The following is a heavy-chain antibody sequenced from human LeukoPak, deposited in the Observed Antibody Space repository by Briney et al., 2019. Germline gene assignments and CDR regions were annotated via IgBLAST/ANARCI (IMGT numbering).Heavy chain of an antibody. Sequence: KPSETLSLTCTVSGGSISSGGYYWSWIRQHPGKGLEWIGYIYYSGSTYYNPSLKSRVTISVDTSKNQFSLKLSSVTAADTAVYYCARDNRYCSGGSCYPGHWFDPWGQGTLVTVSS. CDR2: IYYSGST. CDR3: ARDNRYCSGGSCYPGHWFDP. V-gene: IGHV4-31*03. D-gene: IGHD2-15*01. CDR1: GGSISSGGYY. J-gene: IGHJ5*02.